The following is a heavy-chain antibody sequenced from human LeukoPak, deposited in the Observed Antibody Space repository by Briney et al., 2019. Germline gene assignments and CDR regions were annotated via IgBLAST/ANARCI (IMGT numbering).Heavy chain of an antibody. D-gene: IGHD3-3*01. Sequence: GGSLRLSCAASGFTFSNAWMSWVRQAPGKGLEWVGRIKSKTDGGTTDYAAPVKGRFTISRDNSKNTLYLQMNSLRAEDTAVYYCAREGSTIFGVVSNYYYGMDVWGQGTTVTVSS. J-gene: IGHJ6*02. V-gene: IGHV3-15*01. CDR3: AREGSTIFGVVSNYYYGMDV. CDR2: IKSKTDGGTT. CDR1: GFTFSNAW.